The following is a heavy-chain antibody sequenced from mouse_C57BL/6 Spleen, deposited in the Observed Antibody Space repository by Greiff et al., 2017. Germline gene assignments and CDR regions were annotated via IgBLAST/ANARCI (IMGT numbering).Heavy chain of an antibody. J-gene: IGHJ4*01. V-gene: IGHV1-69*01. Sequence: VQLQQPGAELVMPGASVKLSCKASGYTFTSYWMHWVKQRPGQGLEWIGEIDPSDSYTNYNQKFKGKSTLTVDKSSSTAYMQLSSLTSEDSAVYYCARSGSSYVLLCAMDYWGQGTSVTVSS. CDR3: ARSGSSYVLLCAMDY. D-gene: IGHD1-1*01. CDR2: IDPSDSYT. CDR1: GYTFTSYW.